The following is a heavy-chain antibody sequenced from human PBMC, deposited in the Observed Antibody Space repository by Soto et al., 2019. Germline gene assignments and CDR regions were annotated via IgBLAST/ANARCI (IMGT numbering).Heavy chain of an antibody. J-gene: IGHJ4*02. CDR1: GFSLSTTVVG. Sequence: KESGPTLVKPTQTLTLTCSFSGFSLSTTVVGVGWIRQPPGKALEWLGLIYWDDDKRYSPSLKSRLIITRDTSENQVVLTMTNMDPADTATYYCAHRTALYDSSGLAFDYWGQGTLVTVSS. CDR2: IYWDDDK. V-gene: IGHV2-5*02. CDR3: AHRTALYDSSGLAFDY. D-gene: IGHD3-22*01.